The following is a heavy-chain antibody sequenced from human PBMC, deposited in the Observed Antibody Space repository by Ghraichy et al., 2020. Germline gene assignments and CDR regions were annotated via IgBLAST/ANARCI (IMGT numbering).Heavy chain of an antibody. Sequence: GGSLRLSCTVSGFTFDDYAMNWVRQAPGKGLDWVGFIGSKADGGTTEYAASVKGRFTVSRDDSKNIAYLYMNSLRTEDTAVYYCTREPVRGLIRDAFDIWGQGTVVTVSS. V-gene: IGHV3-49*04. CDR3: TREPVRGLIRDAFDI. D-gene: IGHD3-10*01. CDR2: IGSKADGGTT. CDR1: GFTFDDYA. J-gene: IGHJ3*02.